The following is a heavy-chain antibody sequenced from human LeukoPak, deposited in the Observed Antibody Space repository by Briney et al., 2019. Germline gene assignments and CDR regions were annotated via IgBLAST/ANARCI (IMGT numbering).Heavy chain of an antibody. D-gene: IGHD6-6*01. CDR2: ISAYNGNT. J-gene: IGHJ5*02. Sequence: VASVKVSCKASGYTFTTYGINWVRQAPGQGLEWMGWISAYNGNTNYAQNLQGRVTLTTDTSASTAYMELRSLRSDDTAVHYCARDLIAARPGWFDPWGQGTLVIVSS. V-gene: IGHV1-18*01. CDR1: GYTFTTYG. CDR3: ARDLIAARPGWFDP.